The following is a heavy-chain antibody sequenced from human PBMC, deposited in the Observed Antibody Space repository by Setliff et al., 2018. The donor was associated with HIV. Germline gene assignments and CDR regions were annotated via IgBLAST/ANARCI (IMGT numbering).Heavy chain of an antibody. D-gene: IGHD3-10*01. CDR2: FDPEDNKI. Sequence: ASVKVSCKVSGYTVTELSINWVRQAPGKGPEWMGGFDPEDNKIVYAQKFQGRVTTTEDTSTDTAYMELSSLRPEDTAVYYCARVWGSGSPADYWGQGTLVTVSS. J-gene: IGHJ4*02. CDR1: GYTVTELS. CDR3: ARVWGSGSPADY. V-gene: IGHV1-24*01.